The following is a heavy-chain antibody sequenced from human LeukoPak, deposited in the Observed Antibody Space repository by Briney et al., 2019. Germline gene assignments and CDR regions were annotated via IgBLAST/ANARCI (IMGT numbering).Heavy chain of an antibody. J-gene: IGHJ4*02. CDR3: ARAGFDY. Sequence: SETLSLTCAVYGGSFSGYYWSWIRQPPGKGLEWSGEINHSGSTNYNPSLKSRVTISVDTPKNQFSLKLSSVTAADTAVYYCARAGFDYWGQGTLVTVSS. V-gene: IGHV4-34*01. CDR2: INHSGST. CDR1: GGSFSGYY.